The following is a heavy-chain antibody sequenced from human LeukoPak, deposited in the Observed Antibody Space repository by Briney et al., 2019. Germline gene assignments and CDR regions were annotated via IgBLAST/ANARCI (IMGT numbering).Heavy chain of an antibody. Sequence: GASVKVSCKASGGTFSGYAISWVRQAPGQGLEWVGRIIPIFGTANYAQKFQGRVTITTDESTSTAYMELSSLRSEDTAVYYCARDGGSGTQDYWGQGTLVTVSS. J-gene: IGHJ4*02. CDR1: GGTFSGYA. V-gene: IGHV1-69*05. CDR2: IIPIFGTA. D-gene: IGHD3-10*01. CDR3: ARDGGSGTQDY.